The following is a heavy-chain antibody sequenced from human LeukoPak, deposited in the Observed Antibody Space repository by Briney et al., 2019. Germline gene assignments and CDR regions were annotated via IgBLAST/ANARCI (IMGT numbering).Heavy chain of an antibody. CDR1: GGSISSYY. J-gene: IGHJ4*02. D-gene: IGHD5-18*01. CDR3: ARSTPYGYFDY. CDR2: IYYSGST. V-gene: IGHV4-59*01. Sequence: SETLSLTCTVSGGSISSYYWSWIRQPPGKGLEWIGYIYYSGSTNYNPSLKSRVTISVDTSKNQFSLKLSSVTAADTAVYYCARSTPYGYFDYWAREPWSPSPQ.